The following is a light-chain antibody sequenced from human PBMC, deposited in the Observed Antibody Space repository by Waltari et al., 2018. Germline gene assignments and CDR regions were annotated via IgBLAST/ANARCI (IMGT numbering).Light chain of an antibody. Sequence: DIQMTQSPSSLSASVGDRVIITCRASQTISRYLNWYQQKLGKAPNLLIYAASSLQSGVPSRFSGSGSGRDFTLIITSLQPEDFATYYCQQSYSFTRTFGQGTKVEIK. J-gene: IGKJ1*01. CDR1: QTISRY. V-gene: IGKV1-39*01. CDR3: QQSYSFTRT. CDR2: AAS.